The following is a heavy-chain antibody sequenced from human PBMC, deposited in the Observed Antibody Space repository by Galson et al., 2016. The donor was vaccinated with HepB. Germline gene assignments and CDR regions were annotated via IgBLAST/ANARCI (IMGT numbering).Heavy chain of an antibody. V-gene: IGHV3-53*01. CDR1: GFTVSNNF. Sequence: SLRLSCAASGFTVSNNFMRWVRQAPGKGLEWVSLIYSGGGTHYVDSVKGRFIISRDNSKNTLYLQMNSLRVEDTAVYYCARVGNYVPMFFEYFGQGTLVTVSS. D-gene: IGHD1-7*01. CDR3: ARVGNYVPMFFEY. CDR2: IYSGGGT. J-gene: IGHJ4*02.